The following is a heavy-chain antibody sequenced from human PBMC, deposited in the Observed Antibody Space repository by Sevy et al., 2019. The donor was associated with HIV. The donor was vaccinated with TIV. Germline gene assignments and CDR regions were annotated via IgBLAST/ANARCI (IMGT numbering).Heavy chain of an antibody. CDR3: ARHTSGSQTYGMDV. J-gene: IGHJ6*02. V-gene: IGHV4-31*03. Sequence: SETLSLTCSVSGGSISNGDYSWSWIRQHPGKGLEWIGYIFYSGSIHYNPSLRSRVTISVDTSTKHFSLKLSSVTAADTAVYYCARHTSGSQTYGMDVWGQGTTVTVSS. CDR2: IFYSGSI. CDR1: GGSISNGDYS. D-gene: IGHD3-22*01.